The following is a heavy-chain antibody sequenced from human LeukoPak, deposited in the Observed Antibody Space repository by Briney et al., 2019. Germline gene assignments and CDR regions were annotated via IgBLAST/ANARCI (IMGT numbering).Heavy chain of an antibody. CDR3: AKAHIGSGSVYYFDY. Sequence: GGSLRLSCTASGFTFSSYAMGWVRQAPGKGLEWFSIITGTGGSTFYADSVKGRFTISRDNSKTRLSLQMNSLRAADTAVYYCAKAHIGSGSVYYFDYWGQGTLVTVSS. CDR1: GFTFSSYA. J-gene: IGHJ4*02. D-gene: IGHD3-10*01. V-gene: IGHV3-23*01. CDR2: ITGTGGST.